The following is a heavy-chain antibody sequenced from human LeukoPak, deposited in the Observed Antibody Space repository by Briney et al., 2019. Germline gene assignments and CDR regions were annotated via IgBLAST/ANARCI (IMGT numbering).Heavy chain of an antibody. J-gene: IGHJ3*02. CDR1: GYTLTELS. CDR2: FDPEDGET. CDR3: ATGDPIAVAGDAFDI. D-gene: IGHD6-19*01. V-gene: IGHV1-24*01. Sequence: ASVKVSCKVSGYTLTELSMHWVRQAPGKGLEWMGGFDPEDGETIYAQKFQGRVTMTEDTSTDTAYMELSSLRSESTAVYYCATGDPIAVAGDAFDIWGQGTMVTVSS.